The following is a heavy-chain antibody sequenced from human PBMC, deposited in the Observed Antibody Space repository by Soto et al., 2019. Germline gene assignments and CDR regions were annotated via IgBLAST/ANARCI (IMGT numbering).Heavy chain of an antibody. CDR1: GGSISSGGYS. CDR3: ARGYDNKPYFAY. D-gene: IGHD5-12*01. Sequence: QLQLQESGSGLVKPSQTLSLTCAVSGGSISSGGYSWSWIRQPPGKGLEWIGYIYHSGSTYYNPSPKSRVIITVDRSKNQFSLKLSSVTAADTAVYYCARGYDNKPYFAYWGKGTLVTVSS. J-gene: IGHJ4*02. V-gene: IGHV4-30-2*01. CDR2: IYHSGST.